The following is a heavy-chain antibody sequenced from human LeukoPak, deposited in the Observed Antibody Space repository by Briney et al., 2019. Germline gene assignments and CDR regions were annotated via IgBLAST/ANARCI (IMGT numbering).Heavy chain of an antibody. CDR1: GFTFSSYA. CDR2: ISSNGGST. V-gene: IGHV3-64*01. D-gene: IGHD3-3*01. CDR3: ARMEEYYYYYGMDV. J-gene: IGHJ6*02. Sequence: GGSLRLSCAASGFTFSSYAMHWVRQAPGKGLEYVSAISSNGGSTYYANSVKGRFTISRDNSKNTLYLQMGNLRAEDIAVYYCARMEEYYYYYGMDVWGQGTTVTVSS.